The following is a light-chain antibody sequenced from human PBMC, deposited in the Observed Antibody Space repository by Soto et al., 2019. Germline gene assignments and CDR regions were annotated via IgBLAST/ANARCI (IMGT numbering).Light chain of an antibody. J-gene: IGKJ4*01. Sequence: EIVVTQTPPSLSVTPGQSASISCRTSQSLLHTDGKTYLYWYLQKPGQPPHLLVYEGFNRFSGVPDRFSGSGSGTYFTVKISRVEAEDCGVYYCLQTFQLPLTFGGGTKVEI. CDR2: EGF. CDR3: LQTFQLPLT. CDR1: QSLLHTDGKTY. V-gene: IGKV2D-29*01.